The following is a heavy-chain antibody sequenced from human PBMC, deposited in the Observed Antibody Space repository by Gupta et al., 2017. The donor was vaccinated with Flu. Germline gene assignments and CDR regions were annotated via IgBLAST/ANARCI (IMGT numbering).Heavy chain of an antibody. CDR1: GFTFSTYA. J-gene: IGHJ4*02. CDR2: ISGGGGST. Sequence: EVQLLESGGGLVQPGGSLRLSCAASGFTFSTYALSWVRQAPGKGLEWVSAISGGGGSTYYADSVKGRFTISRDNSKNTLYLQVNSLRAEDTAVYYCAKHTVTNYFDSWGQGTLVTVSS. V-gene: IGHV3-23*01. D-gene: IGHD4-17*01. CDR3: AKHTVTNYFDS.